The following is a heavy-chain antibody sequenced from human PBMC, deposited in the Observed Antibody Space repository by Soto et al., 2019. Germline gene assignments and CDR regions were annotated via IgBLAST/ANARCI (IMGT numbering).Heavy chain of an antibody. V-gene: IGHV3-13*01. CDR2: IGTAGDT. Sequence: EVQLVESGGGLVQPGGSLRLSCAASGFTFSSYDMHWVRQATGKGLEWVSAIGTAGDTYYPGSVKGRFTIPRDNAKNSLYLQMNSLRAEDTAVYYCARDEGGRGYCSSTSCPRGSDYWGQGTLVTVSS. CDR3: ARDEGGRGYCSSTSCPRGSDY. CDR1: GFTFSSYD. J-gene: IGHJ4*02. D-gene: IGHD2-2*01.